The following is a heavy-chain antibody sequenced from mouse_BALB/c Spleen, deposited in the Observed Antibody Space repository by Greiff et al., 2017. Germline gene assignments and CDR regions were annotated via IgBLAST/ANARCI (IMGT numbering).Heavy chain of an antibody. CDR3: APPWGSFAY. CDR2: IDPENGNT. J-gene: IGHJ3*01. Sequence: VQLQQSGAELVRPGALVKLSCKASGFNIKDYYMHWVKQRPEQGLEWIGWIDPENGNTIYDPKFQGKASITADTSSNTAYLQLSSLTSEDTAVYDCAPPWGSFAYWGQGTLVTVSA. CDR1: GFNIKDYY. D-gene: IGHD3-1*01. V-gene: IGHV14-1*02.